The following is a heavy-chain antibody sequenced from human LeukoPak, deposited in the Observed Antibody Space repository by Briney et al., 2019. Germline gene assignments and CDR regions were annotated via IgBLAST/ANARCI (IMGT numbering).Heavy chain of an antibody. CDR3: AAAVVSRNAFDI. CDR1: GYTFTSYD. J-gene: IGHJ3*02. CDR2: MNPNSGNT. Sequence: ASVKVSCKASGYTFTSYDINWVRQATGQGLEWMGWMNPNSGNTGYAQKLQGRVTITRDMSTSTAYMELSSLRSEDTAVYYCAAAVVSRNAFDIWGQGTMVTVSS. D-gene: IGHD6-25*01. V-gene: IGHV1-8*03.